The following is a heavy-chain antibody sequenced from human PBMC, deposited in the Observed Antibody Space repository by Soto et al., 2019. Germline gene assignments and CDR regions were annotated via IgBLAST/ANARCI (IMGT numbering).Heavy chain of an antibody. V-gene: IGHV1-69*13. Sequence: SVKVSCKASGGTFSSYAISWVRQAPGQGLEWMGGIIPIFGTANYAQKFQGRVTITADESTSTAYMELSSLRSEDTAVYYCASGGAIFGVVYYYYYGMDVWGQGTTVTVSS. J-gene: IGHJ6*02. CDR2: IIPIFGTA. CDR3: ASGGAIFGVVYYYYYGMDV. D-gene: IGHD3-3*01. CDR1: GGTFSSYA.